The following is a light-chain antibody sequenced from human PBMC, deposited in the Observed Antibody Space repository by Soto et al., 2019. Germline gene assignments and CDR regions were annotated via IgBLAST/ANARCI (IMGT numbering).Light chain of an antibody. CDR3: CTHAGRKTYV. V-gene: IGLV2-23*01. CDR2: EGD. J-gene: IGLJ1*01. Sequence: QSALTQPASVSGSPGQSITIFCTGVGSDVGGRNLVSWYLHRPGEGPQLLVFEGDKRPSGVSDRFSASKSANTASLTISGLQAEDEADYYCCTHAGRKTYVFGTGTKLTVL. CDR1: GSDVGGRNL.